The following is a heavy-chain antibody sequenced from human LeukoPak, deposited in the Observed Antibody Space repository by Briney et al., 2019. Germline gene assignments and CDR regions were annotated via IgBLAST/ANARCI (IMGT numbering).Heavy chain of an antibody. V-gene: IGHV1-2*02. J-gene: IGHJ4*02. CDR1: GYTFTGYY. CDR2: INPNSGGT. CDR3: AREVYDSSGYTYYFDY. D-gene: IGHD3-22*01. Sequence: ASVKVSCKASGYTFTGYYMHWVRQAPGQGLEWMGWINPNSGGTNYAQKFQGRVTMTRDTSISTAYMELSRLRSDDTAVYYCAREVYDSSGYTYYFDYWGQGTLVTVSS.